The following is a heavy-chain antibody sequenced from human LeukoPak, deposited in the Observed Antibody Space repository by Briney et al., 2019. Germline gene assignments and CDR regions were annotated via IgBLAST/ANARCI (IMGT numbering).Heavy chain of an antibody. J-gene: IGHJ6*03. Sequence: ASVKVSCKASGYTFTSYYMHWVRQAPGQGLEWMGWMNPNSGNTGYAQKFQGRVTMTRNTSISTAYMELSSLRSEDTAVYYCARGRNYDILTGYQAGYYYYYMDVWGKGTTVTISS. V-gene: IGHV1-8*02. CDR1: GYTFTSYY. D-gene: IGHD3-9*01. CDR3: ARGRNYDILTGYQAGYYYYYMDV. CDR2: MNPNSGNT.